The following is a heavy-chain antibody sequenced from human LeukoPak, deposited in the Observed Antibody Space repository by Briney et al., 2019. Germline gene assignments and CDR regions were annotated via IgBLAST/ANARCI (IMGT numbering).Heavy chain of an antibody. V-gene: IGHV4-59*01. Sequence: SETLSLTCTVSGGSINDASWNWIRKPPGQGLEWIGYIYHSRGTNYNPSLKSRVTISLDTSKNQFSLKLSSVTAADTAVYYCARVGTYYRSLDSWGQGTLVTVSS. CDR2: IYHSRGT. J-gene: IGHJ4*02. CDR3: ARVGTYYRSLDS. CDR1: GGSINDAS. D-gene: IGHD3-10*01.